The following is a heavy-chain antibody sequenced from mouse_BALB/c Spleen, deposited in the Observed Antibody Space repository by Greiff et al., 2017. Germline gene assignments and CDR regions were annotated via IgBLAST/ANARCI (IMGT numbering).Heavy chain of an antibody. CDR2: IYPCDGST. CDR1: GYTFTSYD. Sequence: QVQLQQSGPELVKPGASVKISCKASGYTFTSYDINWVMQRPGQGLEWIGWIYPCDGSTMYNEKFKGKATLTADKSSSTADMQLSSLTSENSAVYYCARGRRFYAMDYWGQGTSVTVSS. CDR3: ARGRRFYAMDY. J-gene: IGHJ4*01. V-gene: IGHV1S56*01.